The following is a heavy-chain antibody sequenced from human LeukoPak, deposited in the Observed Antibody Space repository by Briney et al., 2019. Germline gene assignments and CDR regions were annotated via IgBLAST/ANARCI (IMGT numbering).Heavy chain of an antibody. Sequence: PGGSLRLSCAASGFTFSSYTMNWVRQAPGKGLEWVSCISSSSTTIYYADSVKGRFTISRDNAKNSLFLQMNSLRVEDTAVYYCARDRISAISRGWFDPWGQGTLVTVSS. CDR1: GFTFSSYT. CDR2: ISSSSTTI. D-gene: IGHD2-21*01. CDR3: ARDRISAISRGWFDP. V-gene: IGHV3-48*01. J-gene: IGHJ5*02.